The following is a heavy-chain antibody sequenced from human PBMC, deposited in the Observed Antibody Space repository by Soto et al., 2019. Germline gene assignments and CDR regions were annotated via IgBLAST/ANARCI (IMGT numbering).Heavy chain of an antibody. V-gene: IGHV1-8*01. J-gene: IGHJ5*02. D-gene: IGHD2-21*01. CDR1: GYTFTSYD. Sequence: QVQLVQSGAEVKKPGASVKVSCKASGYTFTSYDINWVRLATGQGLEPKGWMNPNSGNTDYAQKFQGRVTTTTTTSMSTAYRELSSLRSDDTAVYYCARLEQDCAVAWGQGTLVTVSS. CDR3: ARLEQDCAVA. CDR2: MNPNSGNT.